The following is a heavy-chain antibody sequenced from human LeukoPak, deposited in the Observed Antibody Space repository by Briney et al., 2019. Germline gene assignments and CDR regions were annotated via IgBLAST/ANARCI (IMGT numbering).Heavy chain of an antibody. Sequence: GGSLRLSCAASGFTFSNYWMSWVRQAPGKGLEWVAIIRQDGSEKKYVDSVEGRFTISRDNAKNSLYLEMNSLRAEDTAVYYCTRFSRSSSSNYWGQGTLVTVSS. CDR1: GFTFSNYW. CDR2: IRQDGSEK. D-gene: IGHD6-6*01. V-gene: IGHV3-7*01. CDR3: TRFSRSSSSNY. J-gene: IGHJ4*02.